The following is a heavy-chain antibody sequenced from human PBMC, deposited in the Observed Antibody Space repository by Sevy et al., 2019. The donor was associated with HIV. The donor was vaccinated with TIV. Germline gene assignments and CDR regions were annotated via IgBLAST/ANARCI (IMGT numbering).Heavy chain of an antibody. CDR3: ARDRSRSGGKGFDP. Sequence: SETLPLTCTVSGGSISSGDYYWSWIRQPPGKGLEWIGYIYYSGSTYYNPSLKSRVTISVDTSKNQFSLKLSSVTAADTAVYYCARDRSRSGGKGFDPWGQGTLVTVSS. V-gene: IGHV4-30-4*01. J-gene: IGHJ5*02. CDR2: IYYSGST. D-gene: IGHD3-10*01. CDR1: GGSISSGDYY.